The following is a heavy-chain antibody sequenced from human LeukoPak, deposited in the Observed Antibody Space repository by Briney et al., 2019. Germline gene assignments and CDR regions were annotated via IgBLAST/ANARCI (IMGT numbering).Heavy chain of an antibody. CDR2: MNPNSGNT. CDR3: ARGAWQWLVLGDRHDAFDI. D-gene: IGHD6-19*01. V-gene: IGHV1-8*01. J-gene: IGHJ3*02. CDR1: GYTFTSYD. Sequence: ASVKVSCKASGYTFTSYDINWVRQATGQGLEWMGLMNPNSGNTGYAQKFQGRVTMTRNTSISTAYMELSSLRSEDTAVYYCARGAWQWLVLGDRHDAFDIWGQGTMVTVSS.